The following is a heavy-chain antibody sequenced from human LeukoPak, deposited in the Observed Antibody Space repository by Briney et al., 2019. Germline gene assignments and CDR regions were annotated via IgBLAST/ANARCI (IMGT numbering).Heavy chain of an antibody. CDR2: IYPGDSDT. V-gene: IGHV5-51*01. CDR1: GYIFTSYW. CDR3: ARIRRYYDILTGLHDAFDI. J-gene: IGHJ3*02. Sequence: GASLQISCEGSGYIFTSYWIGWGRQLAGKGLEWMGIIYPGDSDTRYSPSFQGQVTISANKSISTAYLQWSSLKASDTAMYYCARIRRYYDILTGLHDAFDIWGQGTMVTVSS. D-gene: IGHD3-9*01.